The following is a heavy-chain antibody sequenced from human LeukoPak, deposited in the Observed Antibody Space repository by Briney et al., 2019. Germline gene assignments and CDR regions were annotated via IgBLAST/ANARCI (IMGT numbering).Heavy chain of an antibody. CDR1: GFTFSSSS. D-gene: IGHD3-16*01. CDR2: ISSSSSYI. V-gene: IGHV3-21*01. CDR3: ARWGYFDY. J-gene: IGHJ4*02. Sequence: GGSLRFSFAASGFTFSSSSMNWVRQAPGKGLEWVSSISSSSSYIYYADSVKGRFTISRANAKNSLYLQMNSLRAEDTAVYYCARWGYFDYWGQGTLVTASS.